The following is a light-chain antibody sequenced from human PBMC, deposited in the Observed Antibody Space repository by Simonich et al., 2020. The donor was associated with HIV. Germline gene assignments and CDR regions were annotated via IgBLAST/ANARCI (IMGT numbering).Light chain of an antibody. CDR2: WAS. CDR1: QSVLYSSNNKNY. Sequence: DIVMTQSPDSLAVSLGERATINCKSSQSVLYSSNNKNYLAWYQQKPGQPPKLLMYWASTRESGVPDRFSGSGSGTDFTLTISSLQAEDVAVYYCQQYHSSPCTFGPGTKVDIK. CDR3: QQYHSSPCT. V-gene: IGKV4-1*01. J-gene: IGKJ3*01.